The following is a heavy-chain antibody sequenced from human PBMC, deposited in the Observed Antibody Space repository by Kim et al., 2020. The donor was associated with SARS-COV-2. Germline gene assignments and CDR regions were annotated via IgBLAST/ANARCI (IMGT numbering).Heavy chain of an antibody. Sequence: ASVKVSCKTSGYTFSDYALSWVRQAPGQGLEWLGWIDTNTGNPVNAKGFTGRFVFSLDTSVNTAYLQISSLKAADTAIYYCARDQDHSLYFDYWGQGTLVTVSS. V-gene: IGHV7-4-1*01. CDR1: GYTFSDYA. CDR2: IDTNTGNP. CDR3: ARDQDHSLYFDY. D-gene: IGHD4-4*01. J-gene: IGHJ4*02.